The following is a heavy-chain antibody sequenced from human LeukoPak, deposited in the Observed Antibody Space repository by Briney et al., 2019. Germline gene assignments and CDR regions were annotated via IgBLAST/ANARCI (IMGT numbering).Heavy chain of an antibody. D-gene: IGHD3-22*01. CDR3: ARHVDDSSGYYYRTMYYFDY. V-gene: IGHV5-51*01. J-gene: IGHJ4*02. CDR2: ISPGDSET. Sequence: GESLKISCKATGYSFTTYRIGWVRQMPGKGLEWMGIISPGDSETRYSPSFQGQVTISADKSISTAYLQWSSLKASDTAVYYCARHVDDSSGYYYRTMYYFDYWGQGSLVTVSS. CDR1: GYSFTTYR.